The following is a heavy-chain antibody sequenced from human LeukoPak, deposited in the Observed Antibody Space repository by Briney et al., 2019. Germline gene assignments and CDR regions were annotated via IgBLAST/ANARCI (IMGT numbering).Heavy chain of an antibody. Sequence: PSETLSLTCTVSGVSISSGTYFWGWIRQPPGKGLEWIGTVSYGGTTYYKSSLKSRVTISVDTPKNQFSLYLNSVTAADTAAYYCARHGGYIYLNWFDFWGQGTLVTVSS. D-gene: IGHD6-19*01. CDR1: GVSISSGTYF. V-gene: IGHV4-39*01. CDR2: VSYGGTT. J-gene: IGHJ5*01. CDR3: ARHGGYIYLNWFDF.